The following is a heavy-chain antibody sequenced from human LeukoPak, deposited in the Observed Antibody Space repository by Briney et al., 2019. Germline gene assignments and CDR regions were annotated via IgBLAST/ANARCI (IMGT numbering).Heavy chain of an antibody. CDR3: AKGDDILTAVPD. CDR2: ISGSGGST. CDR1: GFTFSSYA. Sequence: GGSLRLSCAASGFTFSSYAMSWVRQAPGKGLERVSAISGSGGSTYYADSVKGRFTISRDNSKNTLYLQMNSLRAEDTAVYYCAKGDDILTAVPDWGQGTLVTVSS. V-gene: IGHV3-23*01. D-gene: IGHD3-9*01. J-gene: IGHJ4*02.